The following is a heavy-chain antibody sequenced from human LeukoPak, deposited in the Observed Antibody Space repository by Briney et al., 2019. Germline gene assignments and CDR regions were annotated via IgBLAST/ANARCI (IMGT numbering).Heavy chain of an antibody. CDR3: AGPGLIDSSGSYAYYYYGMDV. D-gene: IGHD3-22*01. J-gene: IGHJ6*02. CDR2: IYYSGST. V-gene: IGHV4-59*08. CDR1: GGSISSYY. Sequence: PSETLSLTCTVSGGSISSYYWSWIRQPPGKGLEWIGYIYYSGSTNYNPSLKSRVTISVDTSKNQFSLKLSSVTAADTAVYYCAGPGLIDSSGSYAYYYYGMDVWGQGTTVTV.